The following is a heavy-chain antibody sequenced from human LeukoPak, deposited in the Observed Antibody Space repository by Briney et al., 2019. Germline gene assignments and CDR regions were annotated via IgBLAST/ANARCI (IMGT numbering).Heavy chain of an antibody. CDR2: IYYSGST. J-gene: IGHJ4*02. CDR1: GGSISGGGYY. CDR3: ARSEDYGDYFDY. Sequence: SETLSLTCTVSGGSISGGGYYWSWIRQHPGKGLEWIGYIYYSGSTYYNPSLKSRVTISVDTSKNQFSLKLSSVTAADTAVYYCARSEDYGDYFDYWGQGTLVTVSS. D-gene: IGHD4-17*01. V-gene: IGHV4-31*03.